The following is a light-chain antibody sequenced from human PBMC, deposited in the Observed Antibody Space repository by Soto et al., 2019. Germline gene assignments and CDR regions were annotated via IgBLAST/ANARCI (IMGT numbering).Light chain of an antibody. J-gene: IGLJ3*02. V-gene: IGLV4-69*01. CDR2: LNSDGSH. CDR1: SGHSSYA. Sequence: QSVLTQSPSASASLGASVKLTCTLSSGHSSYAIAWHQQQPEKGPRYLMKLNSDGSHSKGDQIPARFSGSGSGAERYLTLSIRRSEDEAADSCQTWGTGIPWVFGGGTKLTVL. CDR3: QTWGTGIPWV.